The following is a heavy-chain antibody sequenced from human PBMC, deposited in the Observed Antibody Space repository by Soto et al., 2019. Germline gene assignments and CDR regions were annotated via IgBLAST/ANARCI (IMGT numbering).Heavy chain of an antibody. D-gene: IGHD6-13*01. J-gene: IGHJ4*02. CDR1: GFTFSSYG. Sequence: GGSLRLSCAASGFTFSSYGMRWVRQAPGKGLEWVAIISYDGINKYYANSVKGRFTISRDNSKNTLYLQKNSLRGDDTAMYYCATDAGNSPFDYWGQGTLVTVSS. CDR3: ATDAGNSPFDY. CDR2: ISYDGINK. V-gene: IGHV3-30*03.